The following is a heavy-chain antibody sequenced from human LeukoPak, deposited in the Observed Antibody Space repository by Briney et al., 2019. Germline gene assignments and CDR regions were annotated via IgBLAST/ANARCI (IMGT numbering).Heavy chain of an antibody. D-gene: IGHD3-3*01. J-gene: IGHJ4*02. CDR3: ARGPHYDFWSGYLEY. Sequence: PSETLSLTCTVSGGSISSYYWSWIRQSPGKGLEWIGYIFYIGSTNYNPSLKSRVTISVDTSKNQFSLKLSSVTAADTAVYYCARGPHYDFWSGYLEYWGQGTLVTVSS. CDR1: GGSISSYY. CDR2: IFYIGST. V-gene: IGHV4-59*08.